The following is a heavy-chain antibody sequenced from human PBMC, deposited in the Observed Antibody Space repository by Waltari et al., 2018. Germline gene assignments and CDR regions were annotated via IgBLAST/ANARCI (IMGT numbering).Heavy chain of an antibody. CDR2: LSGSASAI. D-gene: IGHD3-22*01. J-gene: IGHJ4*02. CDR1: GFTFSRYS. V-gene: IGHV3-48*04. CDR3: ARDRGGDSSGLSPDAFDY. Sequence: EVQLVESGGGWVQPGGSLRLSCAASGFTFSRYSRNWVRQAPGKGLEWVSYLSGSASAIYYADSVKGRFTISRDNAKSSLFLHMTSLRAEDTAVYYCARDRGGDSSGLSPDAFDYWGQGTLVTVAP.